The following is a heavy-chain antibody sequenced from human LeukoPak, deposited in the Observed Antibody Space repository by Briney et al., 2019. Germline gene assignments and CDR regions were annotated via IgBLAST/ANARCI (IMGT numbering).Heavy chain of an antibody. D-gene: IGHD6-19*01. CDR3: AKAYXDSGCLIDY. J-gene: IGHJ4*02. Sequence: GGSLRLSCAASGITFSNYAMTWVRQAPGKGLEWVAAIRGNGATTDYADSVKGRFTISRDNSKNTLYLQMNSLRAEDTAVYYCAKAYXDSGCLIDYWGQGTLVTVSX. CDR1: GITFSNYA. V-gene: IGHV3-23*01. CDR2: IRGNGATT.